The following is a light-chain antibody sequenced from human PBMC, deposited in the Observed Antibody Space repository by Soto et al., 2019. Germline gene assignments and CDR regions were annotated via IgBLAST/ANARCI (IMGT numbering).Light chain of an antibody. CDR1: QSVSSN. J-gene: IGKJ4*01. CDR3: QKHNAAPLT. Sequence: EIVMTQSPATLSVSPGERAALSFRASQSVSSNLAWYQQKPGQAPRLLIYGASTRATGIPARFSGSGSGTEFTLTISNLQPEDVATYYCQKHNAAPLTFGGGTKVDIK. V-gene: IGKV3-15*01. CDR2: GAS.